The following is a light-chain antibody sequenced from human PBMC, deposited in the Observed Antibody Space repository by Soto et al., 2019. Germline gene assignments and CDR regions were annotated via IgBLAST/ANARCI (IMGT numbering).Light chain of an antibody. V-gene: IGKV1-39*01. CDR2: SAS. Sequence: DIQMTQSPSSLSASVGARVTITCRASQSISSYLHWYQQKPGKAPKLLIYSASSLQSGVPSRFSGSGSGTDFTLTISSLQPEDFATYYCQQSYSTPYTFGQGTKLEIK. J-gene: IGKJ2*01. CDR1: QSISSY. CDR3: QQSYSTPYT.